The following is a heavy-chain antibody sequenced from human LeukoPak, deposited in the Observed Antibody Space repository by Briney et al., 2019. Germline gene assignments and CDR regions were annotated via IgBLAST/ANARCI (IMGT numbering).Heavy chain of an antibody. CDR2: VSSGSSYI. D-gene: IGHD1-1*01. J-gene: IGHJ6*02. CDR3: ARSKGGAQREYGMDV. CDR1: GFTFKNYG. V-gene: IGHV3-21*06. Sequence: GGSLRLSCAASGFTFKNYGMNWVRQAPGKGLEWVPSVSSGSSYIDYADSLQGRFTISRDNAKGSLYLQMNSLRGEDTAVYYCARSKGGAQREYGMDVWGQGTTVTVSS.